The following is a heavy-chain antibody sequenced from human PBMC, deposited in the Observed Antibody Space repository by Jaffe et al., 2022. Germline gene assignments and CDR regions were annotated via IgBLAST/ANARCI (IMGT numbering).Heavy chain of an antibody. CDR2: ISSSSSTI. CDR3: ARDLRYCTGGVCYYYFDY. D-gene: IGHD2-8*02. Sequence: EVQLVESGGGLVQPGGSLRLSCAASGFTFSSYSMNWVRQAPGKGLEWVSYISSSSSTIYYADSVKGRFTISRDNAKNSLYLQMNSLRAEDTAVYYCARDLRYCTGGVCYYYFDYWGQGTLVTVSS. V-gene: IGHV3-48*01. J-gene: IGHJ4*02. CDR1: GFTFSSYS.